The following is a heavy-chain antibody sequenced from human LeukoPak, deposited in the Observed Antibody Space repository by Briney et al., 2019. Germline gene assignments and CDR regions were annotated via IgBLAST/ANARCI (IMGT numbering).Heavy chain of an antibody. J-gene: IGHJ4*02. V-gene: IGHV4-4*09. CDR2: IYTSGST. Sequence: SETLSLTCTVSGGSISSYYWSWIRQPPGKGLEWIGYIYTSGSTNYNPSPKSRVTISVDTSKNQFPLKLSSVTAADTAIYYCARRGSRHPIDYWGQGTLVTVSS. D-gene: IGHD3-10*01. CDR3: ARRGSRHPIDY. CDR1: GGSISSYY.